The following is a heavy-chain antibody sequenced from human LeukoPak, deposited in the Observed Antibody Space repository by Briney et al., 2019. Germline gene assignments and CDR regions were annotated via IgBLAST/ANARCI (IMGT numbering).Heavy chain of an antibody. CDR2: VLYGGTA. CDR3: ARHGSVIGADDAFDM. CDR1: GDSISSYY. V-gene: IGHV4-59*08. J-gene: IGHJ3*02. D-gene: IGHD3-22*01. Sequence: SETLSLTCTVSGDSISSYYWSWIRQSPGKGLTWIGYVLYGGTAEYNRSLKNRVSMSVDTSKRRVSLRLTSVTAADTAVYYCARHGSVIGADDAFDMWGQGTRAIVSS.